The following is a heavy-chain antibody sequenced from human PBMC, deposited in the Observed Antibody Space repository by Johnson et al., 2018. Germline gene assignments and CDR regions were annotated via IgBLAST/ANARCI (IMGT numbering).Heavy chain of an antibody. J-gene: IGHJ3*01. Sequence: QVQLVESGGGVAQPGRSXRLSCAASGFTLRNYGITWVRQAPAKGLEWVAVISNDGRYKYYADSVKGRFTIHRDNSKNTLYLQMNRLRTEDTAVYYCKNILGGSSDSFERWGQVTMVAVSS. CDR2: ISNDGRYK. CDR1: GFTLRNYG. D-gene: IGHD3-16*01. CDR3: KNILGGSSDSFER. V-gene: IGHV3-30*18.